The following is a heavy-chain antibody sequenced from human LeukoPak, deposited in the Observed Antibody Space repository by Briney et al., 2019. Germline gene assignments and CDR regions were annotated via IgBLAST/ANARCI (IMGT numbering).Heavy chain of an antibody. CDR2: ISGSGGST. Sequence: PGGSLRLSCAASGFTFSSYAMSWVRQAPGKGLEWVSVISGSGGSTYYADSVKGRFTISRDNSKNTLYLHMNSLRAEDTAVYYCSKRGETGTKYFDYCGQGTLVTVSS. D-gene: IGHD1-1*01. J-gene: IGHJ4*02. CDR3: SKRGETGTKYFDY. V-gene: IGHV3-23*01. CDR1: GFTFSSYA.